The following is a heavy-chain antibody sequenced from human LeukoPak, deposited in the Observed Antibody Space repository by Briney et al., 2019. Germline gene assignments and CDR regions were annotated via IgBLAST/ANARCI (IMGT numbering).Heavy chain of an antibody. J-gene: IGHJ4*02. CDR1: GGSFSGYY. V-gene: IGHV4-34*01. CDR2: INHSGST. Sequence: NPSDTLSLTCAVYGGSFSGYYWSWIRQPPGKGLEWIGEINHSGSTKYNPSLKSRVTISLDTSKNQFSLKLSSVTAADTAVYYCAYSTVVTRGYYWGQGTLVTVSS. CDR3: AYSTVVTRGYY. D-gene: IGHD4-23*01.